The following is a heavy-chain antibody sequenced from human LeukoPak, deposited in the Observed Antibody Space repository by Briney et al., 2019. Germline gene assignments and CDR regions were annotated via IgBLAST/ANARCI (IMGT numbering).Heavy chain of an antibody. Sequence: PSETLSLTFTVSGNSISGYYWSWIRQPAGKGLEWIGRIYGSGSTDYNPSLKSRVTMSLDTSKNQFSLKLSSVTAADTAIYYCARGSGSSTVTPFDYWGQGTLVTVSS. V-gene: IGHV4-4*07. CDR3: ARGSGSSTVTPFDY. D-gene: IGHD4-17*01. CDR2: IYGSGST. CDR1: GNSISGYY. J-gene: IGHJ4*02.